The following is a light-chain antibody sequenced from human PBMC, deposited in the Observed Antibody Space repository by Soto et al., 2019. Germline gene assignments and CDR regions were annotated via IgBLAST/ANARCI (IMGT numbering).Light chain of an antibody. CDR3: QQYHTFPLT. J-gene: IGKJ4*01. Sequence: DIQMTQSPSTLSASVGDRVTITCRASQNINNWMAWYHQKPGEAPKLLIYDAFSLQTGVTFTFSGSGSGTEFSLTNSSLQPDDFETYYCQQYHTFPLTFGGGTKVEIK. CDR1: QNINNW. CDR2: DAF. V-gene: IGKV1-5*01.